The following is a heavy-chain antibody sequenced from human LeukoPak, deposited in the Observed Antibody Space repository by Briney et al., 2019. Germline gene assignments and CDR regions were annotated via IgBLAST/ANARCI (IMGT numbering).Heavy chain of an antibody. CDR2: IYTSGST. Sequence: PSETLSLTCTVSGGSISSYYWSWIRQPAGKGLEWVGRIYTSGSTNYNPSLKSRFTMSVDASKNQFSLKLSSVTAADTAVYYCARCAYCSGTSCCLGAFDYWGQGTLVTVSS. CDR3: ARCAYCSGTSCCLGAFDY. J-gene: IGHJ4*02. CDR1: GGSISSYY. V-gene: IGHV4-4*07. D-gene: IGHD2-2*01.